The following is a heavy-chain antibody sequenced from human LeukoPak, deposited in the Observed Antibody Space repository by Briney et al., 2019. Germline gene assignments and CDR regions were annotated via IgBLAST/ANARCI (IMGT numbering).Heavy chain of an antibody. CDR1: GFTFSNAW. D-gene: IGHD6-13*01. V-gene: IGHV3-23*01. CDR3: AKDRSIAAGDDAFDI. Sequence: GGSLRLSCAASGFTFSNAWMSWVRQAPGKGLEWVSHISGSGISTYYADSVKGRFTFSRDSSKNTLYLQMNSLRAEDTAVYYCAKDRSIAAGDDAFDIWGEGTMGTVSS. CDR2: ISGSGIST. J-gene: IGHJ3*02.